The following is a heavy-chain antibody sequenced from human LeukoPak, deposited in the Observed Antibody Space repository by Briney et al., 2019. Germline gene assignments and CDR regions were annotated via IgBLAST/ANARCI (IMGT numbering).Heavy chain of an antibody. V-gene: IGHV4-34*01. Sequence: SETLSLTCAVYGGSFSGYYWSWVRQPPGKRLEWIGEINHSGSTNYNPSLKSRVTISVDTSKNQFSLKLSSVTAADTAVYYCARVTYCGGDCYSGRGDYFDYWGQGTLVTVSS. CDR2: INHSGST. CDR1: GGSFSGYY. J-gene: IGHJ4*02. D-gene: IGHD2-21*02. CDR3: ARVTYCGGDCYSGRGDYFDY.